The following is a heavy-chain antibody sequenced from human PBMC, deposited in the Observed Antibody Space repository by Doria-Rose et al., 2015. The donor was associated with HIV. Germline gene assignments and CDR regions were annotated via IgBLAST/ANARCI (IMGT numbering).Heavy chain of an antibody. V-gene: IGHV2-26*01. CDR2: IVSDDER. J-gene: IGHJ4*02. Sequence: QVTLKESGPVLVKPTETLTLTCTVSGVSLSSPGMGVSWIRQPPGKALERLANIVSDDERSYKTSLKSRLTISRGTSKSQVVLTMTDVDPVDTATYYCARIKSSRWYHKYYFDFWGQGTLVIVSA. D-gene: IGHD6-13*01. CDR3: ARIKSSRWYHKYYFDF. CDR1: GVSLSSPGMG.